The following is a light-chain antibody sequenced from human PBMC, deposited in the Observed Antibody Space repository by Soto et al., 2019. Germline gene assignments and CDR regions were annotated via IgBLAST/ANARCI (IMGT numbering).Light chain of an antibody. CDR2: AAS. Sequence: DIQMTQSPTSLSASVGDCLTITCRTRVGIRNFVAWYQQKPGKAPKLLIYAASTLQSGVPSRFSGSGSGTDFTLTIISLQPEDVATYSCQKYSSVPVFGPGTKVEIK. CDR1: VGIRNF. V-gene: IGKV1-27*01. J-gene: IGKJ3*01. CDR3: QKYSSVPV.